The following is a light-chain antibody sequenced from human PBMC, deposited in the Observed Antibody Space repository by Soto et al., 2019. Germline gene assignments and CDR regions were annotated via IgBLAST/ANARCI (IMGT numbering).Light chain of an antibody. CDR1: QTLLHSNGYTY. J-gene: IGKJ2*01. CDR2: LGS. CDR3: MQGLRPMYT. V-gene: IGKV2-28*01. Sequence: IALTQSPLSLSVTPGEPASISCRSSQTLLHSNGYTYLNWYLQKPGQSPQLLIYLGSNRASGVPDRFSGGGSGTDFTLKINRVQAEDVGVFCCMQGLRPMYTFGQGTKLEIK.